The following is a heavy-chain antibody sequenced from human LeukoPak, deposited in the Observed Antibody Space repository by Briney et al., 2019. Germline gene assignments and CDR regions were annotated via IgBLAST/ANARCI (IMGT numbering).Heavy chain of an antibody. CDR2: IKQDGSEK. V-gene: IGHV3-7*04. D-gene: IGHD6-13*01. Sequence: GGSLRLSCAASGFTLSNDWTHWVRQAPGKGLEWVANIKQDGSEKYYMDSVKGRFTISRDNAKNSLYLQMSSLRAEDTAVYYCARVAAAVPDQWGQGTLVTVSS. CDR1: GFTLSNDW. J-gene: IGHJ5*02. CDR3: ARVAAAVPDQ.